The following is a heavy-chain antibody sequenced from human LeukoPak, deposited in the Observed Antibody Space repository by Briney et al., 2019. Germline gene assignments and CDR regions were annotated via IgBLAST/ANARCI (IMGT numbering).Heavy chain of an antibody. V-gene: IGHV3-7*01. D-gene: IGHD3-22*01. CDR2: IKQDGSEK. J-gene: IGHJ4*02. CDR3: ARDGADYYDSSGYFDY. CDR1: GFTFSSYW. Sequence: GSLILSCAASGFTFSSYWMSWVRQAPGKGLEWVANIKQDGSEKYYVDSVKGRFTISRDNAKNSLYLQMNSLRAEDTAVYYCARDGADYYDSSGYFDYWGQGTLVTVSS.